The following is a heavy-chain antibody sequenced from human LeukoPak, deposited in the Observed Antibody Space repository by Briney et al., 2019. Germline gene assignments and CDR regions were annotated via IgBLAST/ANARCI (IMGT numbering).Heavy chain of an antibody. CDR1: GFTFSSYA. V-gene: IGHV3-23*01. Sequence: GGSLRLSCAASGFTFSSYAMSWVRQAPGKGLEWVSAISASGGSTYYADSVKGRFTISRDNSKNTLYLQMNSLRAEDTAVYYCAKVVFGTYGYGLDYWGQGTLVTVSS. J-gene: IGHJ4*02. CDR2: ISASGGST. D-gene: IGHD5-18*01. CDR3: AKVVFGTYGYGLDY.